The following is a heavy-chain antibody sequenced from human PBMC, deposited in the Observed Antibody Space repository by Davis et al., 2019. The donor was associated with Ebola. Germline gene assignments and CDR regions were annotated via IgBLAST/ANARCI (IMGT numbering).Heavy chain of an antibody. V-gene: IGHV4-39*01. CDR2: IYYSGST. Sequence: SETLSLTCTVSGGTISSSSYYWGWIRQPPGKGLAWIGSIYYSGSTYYNPSLKSRVTISVDTSKNQFSLKLSSVTAAETAVYYCARGRSILTGYRRFDPWGQGTLVTVSS. D-gene: IGHD3-9*01. CDR3: ARGRSILTGYRRFDP. CDR1: GGTISSSSYY. J-gene: IGHJ5*02.